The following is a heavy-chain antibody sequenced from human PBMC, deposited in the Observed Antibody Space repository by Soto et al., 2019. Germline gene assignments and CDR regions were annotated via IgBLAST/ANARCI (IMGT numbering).Heavy chain of an antibody. Sequence: ASVKVSCKASGYTFTSYYIQWVRQAPGQGLEWMGIINPSVGSANYAQKFQGRVTMTADKSTSTAYMELSSLRSEDTAVYYCARDSSGWPYYYYGMDVWGQGTTVTVSS. CDR3: ARDSSGWPYYYYGMDV. J-gene: IGHJ6*02. CDR2: INPSVGSA. D-gene: IGHD6-19*01. V-gene: IGHV1-46*01. CDR1: GYTFTSYY.